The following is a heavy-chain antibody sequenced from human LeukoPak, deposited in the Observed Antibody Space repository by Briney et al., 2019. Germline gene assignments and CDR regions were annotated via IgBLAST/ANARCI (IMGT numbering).Heavy chain of an antibody. CDR2: INPNSGGT. Sequence: ASVKVSCKASGYTFTAYYMHWVRQAPGQGLEWMGWINPNSGGTNYAQKFQGRVTMTRDTSINTAYMELNRLTSDDTAVYYCATNFYSNSWSLTDWGQGTLVTVSS. J-gene: IGHJ4*02. V-gene: IGHV1-2*02. D-gene: IGHD6-13*01. CDR3: ATNFYSNSWSLTD. CDR1: GYTFTAYY.